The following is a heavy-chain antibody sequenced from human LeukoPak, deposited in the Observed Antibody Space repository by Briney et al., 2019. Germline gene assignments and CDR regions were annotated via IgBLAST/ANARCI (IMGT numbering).Heavy chain of an antibody. D-gene: IGHD2-8*01. Sequence: NPSQTLSLTCIVSGDSITSGDYYWSWIRQHPRKGLEWIAYIYYSGSTYYNPSLKSRVTISVDTSKNQFSLKLSSVTAADTAVYYCARNGPRPGDWFDPWGQGTLVTVSS. CDR3: ARNGPRPGDWFDP. CDR1: GDSITSGDYY. CDR2: IYYSGST. V-gene: IGHV4-31*03. J-gene: IGHJ5*02.